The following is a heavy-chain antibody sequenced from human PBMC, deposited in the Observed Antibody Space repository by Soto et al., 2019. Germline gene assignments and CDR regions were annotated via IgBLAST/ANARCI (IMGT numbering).Heavy chain of an antibody. CDR1: GLTFNRYS. Sequence: GGSLRLSCAASGLTFNRYSMNWVRQAPGKGPEWVSFITFSGSDMYYADSVKGRFTVSRDNAKNSLYLQMNSLGAEDTAVYYCARVARDYDILTGYYKNYMDVWGKGTTVTVSS. V-gene: IGHV3-21*03. J-gene: IGHJ6*03. D-gene: IGHD3-9*01. CDR3: ARVARDYDILTGYYKNYMDV. CDR2: ITFSGSDM.